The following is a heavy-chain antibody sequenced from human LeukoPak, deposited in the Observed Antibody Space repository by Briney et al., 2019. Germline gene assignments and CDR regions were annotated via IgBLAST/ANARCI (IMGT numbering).Heavy chain of an antibody. CDR2: INPNSGGT. D-gene: IGHD3-3*01. CDR3: ARDTAINYYDFWSGYSY. CDR1: GYTFTGYY. V-gene: IGHV1-2*02. Sequence: ASVKVSCKASGYTFTGYYMHWVRQAPGQGLEWMGWINPNSGGTNYAQKFQGRVTMTRDTSISTAYMDLSRLRSDDTAVYYCARDTAINYYDFWSGYSYWGQGTLVTVSS. J-gene: IGHJ4*02.